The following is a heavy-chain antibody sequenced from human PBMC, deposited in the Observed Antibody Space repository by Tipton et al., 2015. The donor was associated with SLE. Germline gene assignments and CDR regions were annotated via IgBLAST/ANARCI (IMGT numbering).Heavy chain of an antibody. D-gene: IGHD1-26*01. Sequence: TLSLTCAVSGGSISSGGYSWSWIRQPPGKGLEWIGYIYHSGSTYYNPSLKSRVTISVDRSKNQFSLKLSSVTVADTAVYYCARKKGAIAAFDYWGQGTLVTVSS. V-gene: IGHV4-30-2*01. CDR3: ARKKGAIAAFDY. CDR1: GGSISSGGYS. CDR2: IYHSGST. J-gene: IGHJ4*02.